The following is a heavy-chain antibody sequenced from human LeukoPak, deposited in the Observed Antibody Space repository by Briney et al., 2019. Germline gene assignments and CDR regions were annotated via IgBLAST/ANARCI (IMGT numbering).Heavy chain of an antibody. J-gene: IGHJ2*01. CDR2: IYYSGST. CDR1: GGSISSYY. CDR3: ARGDFWSGYFPSWYFDL. V-gene: IGHV4-59*08. D-gene: IGHD3-3*01. Sequence: SETLSLTCTVSGGSISSYYWSWIRQPPGKGLEWIGYIYYSGSTNYNPSLKSRVTISVDTPKNQFSLKLSSVTAADTAVYYCARGDFWSGYFPSWYFDLWGRGTLVTVSS.